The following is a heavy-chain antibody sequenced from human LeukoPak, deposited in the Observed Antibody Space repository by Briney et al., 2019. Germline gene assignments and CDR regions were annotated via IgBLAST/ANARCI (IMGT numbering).Heavy chain of an antibody. CDR2: ISGDGATT. CDR1: GFPFSSYA. D-gene: IGHD5-24*01. V-gene: IGHV3-23*01. J-gene: IGHJ4*02. Sequence: GGSLRLSCAASGFPFSSYAMTWFRQAPGKGLEWVSSISGDGATTYHADSVKGRFTISRDNSKNTMYLQMNSLRPEDTAVYYCAREARWGQWYFDYWGQGTPVTVSS. CDR3: AREARWGQWYFDY.